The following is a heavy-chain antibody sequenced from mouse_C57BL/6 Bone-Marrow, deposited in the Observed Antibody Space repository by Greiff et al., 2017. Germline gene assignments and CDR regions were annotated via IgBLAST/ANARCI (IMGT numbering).Heavy chain of an antibody. CDR2: FDPENGGT. Sequence: VQLQQSGAELVRPGASVKLSCTASGFNIKDDYMHWVKQRPEQGLEWIGWFDPENGGTEYDSKFQGKATITADTSSNTAYLQLSSLTSEDTAVYYCTTDDYDDVAYYFDYWGQGTTLTVSS. V-gene: IGHV14-4*01. J-gene: IGHJ2*01. D-gene: IGHD2-4*01. CDR1: GFNIKDDY. CDR3: TTDDYDDVAYYFDY.